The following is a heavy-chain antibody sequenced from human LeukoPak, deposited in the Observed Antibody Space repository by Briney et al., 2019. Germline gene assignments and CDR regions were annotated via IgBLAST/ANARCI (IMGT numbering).Heavy chain of an antibody. CDR3: ARQPLPTPAGADWFDP. CDR1: GYTFTSYD. Sequence: ASVKVSCKASGYTFTSYDINWVRQATGQGLEWMGWMNPNSGNTGYAQKFQGRVTMSRNTSISTAYMELSSLRSEDTAVYYCARQPLPTPAGADWFDPWGQGTLVTVSS. V-gene: IGHV1-8*01. CDR2: MNPNSGNT. D-gene: IGHD3-10*01. J-gene: IGHJ5*02.